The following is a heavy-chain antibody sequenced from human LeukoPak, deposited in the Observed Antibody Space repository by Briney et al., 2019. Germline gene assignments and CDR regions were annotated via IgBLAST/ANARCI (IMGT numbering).Heavy chain of an antibody. J-gene: IGHJ4*02. CDR1: GGTFSSYA. D-gene: IGHD3-22*01. V-gene: IGHV1-69*13. CDR3: ARDLGYYDSSGYYEAFDY. Sequence: SVKVSCKASGGTFSSYAISWVRQAPGQGLEWMGGIIPIFGTANYAQKFQGRVTITADESTSTAYMELSSLRSEDTAVYYCARDLGYYDSSGYYEAFDYWGQGTLVTVSS. CDR2: IIPIFGTA.